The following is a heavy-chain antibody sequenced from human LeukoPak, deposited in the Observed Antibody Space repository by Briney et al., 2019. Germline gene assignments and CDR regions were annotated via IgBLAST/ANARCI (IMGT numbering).Heavy chain of an antibody. CDR2: IDSDVSSI. CDR1: GFTLSTYW. CDR3: ARNGVLRGFDY. Sequence: GGSLRLSCAASGFTLSTYWMHWVRQGPGKGLVWVSRIDSDVSSIGYADSVKGRFTISRDNAKNTLYLQMNSLRAEDTAVYYCARNGVLRGFDYWGQGTLVTVSS. D-gene: IGHD4/OR15-4a*01. V-gene: IGHV3-74*01. J-gene: IGHJ4*02.